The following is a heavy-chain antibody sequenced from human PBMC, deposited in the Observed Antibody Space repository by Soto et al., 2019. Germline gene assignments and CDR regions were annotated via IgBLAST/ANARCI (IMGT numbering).Heavy chain of an antibody. CDR3: ARAGPVSGNHAFDI. V-gene: IGHV1-69*06. Sequence: QVQLVQSGAEVKKPGSSVKVSCKASGGSFSSYAISWVRQAHVQGLKWMGGISPIFGAPTYAQKFQGRVKIISDKSTSTAYMELSSLRSEDTALYYCARAGPVSGNHAFDIWGQGTLVTVSS. D-gene: IGHD6-19*01. J-gene: IGHJ3*02. CDR2: ISPIFGAP. CDR1: GGSFSSYA.